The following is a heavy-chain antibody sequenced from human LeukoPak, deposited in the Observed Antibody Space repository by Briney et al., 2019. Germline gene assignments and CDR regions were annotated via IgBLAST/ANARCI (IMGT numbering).Heavy chain of an antibody. Sequence: SETLSLTCAVYGGSFSGYYWSWIRQPPGKGLEWSGEINHSGSTNYNPSLKSRVTISVDTSKNQFSLKLSSVTAADTAVYYCARGPVAPKTGAHNWFDPWGQGTLVTVSS. CDR1: GGSFSGYY. CDR3: ARGPVAPKTGAHNWFDP. CDR2: INHSGST. V-gene: IGHV4-34*01. D-gene: IGHD3-10*01. J-gene: IGHJ5*02.